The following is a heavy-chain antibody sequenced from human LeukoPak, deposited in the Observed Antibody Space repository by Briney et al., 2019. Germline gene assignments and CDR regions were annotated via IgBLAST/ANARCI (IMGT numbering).Heavy chain of an antibody. Sequence: GASVKVSCKASGYTFTSYGISWVRQAPGQGLEWMGGIIPIFGTANYAQKFQGRVTITTDESTSTAYMELSSLRSEDTAVYYCARDRNTIFGVVANENWFDPWGQGTLVTVSS. CDR3: ARDRNTIFGVVANENWFDP. CDR1: GYTFTSYG. D-gene: IGHD3-3*01. V-gene: IGHV1-69*05. J-gene: IGHJ5*02. CDR2: IIPIFGTA.